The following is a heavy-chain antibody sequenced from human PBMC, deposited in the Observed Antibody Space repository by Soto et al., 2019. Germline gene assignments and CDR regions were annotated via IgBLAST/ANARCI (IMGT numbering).Heavy chain of an antibody. J-gene: IGHJ6*02. CDR3: AKGLLRGDYVPNHYYYYGMDV. V-gene: IGHV3-30*18. CDR1: GFTFSSYG. CDR2: ISYDGSNK. Sequence: PGGSLRLSCAASGFTFSSYGMHWVRQAPGKGLEWVAVISYDGSNKYYADSVKGRFTISRDNSKNTLYLQMNSLRAEDTAVYYCAKGLLRGDYVPNHYYYYGMDVWGQGTTVTVSS. D-gene: IGHD4-17*01.